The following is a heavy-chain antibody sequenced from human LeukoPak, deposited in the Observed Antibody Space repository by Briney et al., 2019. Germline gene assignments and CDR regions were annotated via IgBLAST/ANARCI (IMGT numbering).Heavy chain of an antibody. D-gene: IGHD3-22*01. CDR2: ISYDGSNK. CDR1: GFTFSSYA. Sequence: GGSLRLSCAASGFTFSSYAMHWVRQAPGKGLEGVAVISYDGSNKYYADSVKGRFTISRDNSKNTLYLQMNSLRAEDTAVYYCARDMDYYDSSGYSYWGQGTLVTVSS. CDR3: ARDMDYYDSSGYSY. J-gene: IGHJ4*02. V-gene: IGHV3-30*04.